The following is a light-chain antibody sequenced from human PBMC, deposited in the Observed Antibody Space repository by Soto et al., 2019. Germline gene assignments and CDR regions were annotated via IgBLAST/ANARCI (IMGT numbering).Light chain of an antibody. CDR2: EAS. J-gene: IGKJ4*01. Sequence: DIQMTQSPSTLSASVGDRVTITCRASQSISSWLAWYQQKAGKAPKVLIYEASNLESGVPSRFSGSGSGTEFTLTISSLQPDDFATYYCQQYNSYPLTFGGGTKVEIK. V-gene: IGKV1-5*03. CDR1: QSISSW. CDR3: QQYNSYPLT.